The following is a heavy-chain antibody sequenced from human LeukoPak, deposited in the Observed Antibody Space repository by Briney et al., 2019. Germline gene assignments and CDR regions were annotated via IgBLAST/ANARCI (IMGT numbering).Heavy chain of an antibody. CDR3: ARVGYCSGGSCCRFDP. D-gene: IGHD2-15*01. V-gene: IGHV7-4-1*02. CDR1: GYTFTNYA. CDR2: INTNTGNP. J-gene: IGHJ5*02. Sequence: ASVKVSCKASGYTFTNYAMNWVRQAPGQGLEWMGWINTNTGNPTYAQGFTGRFVFSLDTSVSTAYLQISSLKAEDTAVYYCARVGYCSGGSCCRFDPWGQGTLVTVSS.